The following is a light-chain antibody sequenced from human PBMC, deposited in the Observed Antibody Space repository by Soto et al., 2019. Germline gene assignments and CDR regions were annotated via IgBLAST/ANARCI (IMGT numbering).Light chain of an antibody. Sequence: EIVLTQSPATLYLSPGKRATLSCRASQSVSSYLAWYQQKPGQAPRLLIYDASNRATGVPARFSGSGSGTDFTLTISSLAPEDFAVYYCQQRSNWPLTFGGATKVEIK. CDR2: DAS. J-gene: IGKJ4*01. V-gene: IGKV3-11*01. CDR3: QQRSNWPLT. CDR1: QSVSSY.